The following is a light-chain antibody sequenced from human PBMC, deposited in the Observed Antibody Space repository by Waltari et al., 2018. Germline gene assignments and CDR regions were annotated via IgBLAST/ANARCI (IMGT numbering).Light chain of an antibody. Sequence: RASQSISSWLAGYKQKPWKAPNLLIYKTSTVERGVPTRFSGSGSGTEFTLTIDSLQPDDFATYYCQQYNSYRSFGQRTKVEIK. V-gene: IGKV1-5*03. CDR1: QSISSW. J-gene: IGKJ1*01. CDR3: QQYNSYRS. CDR2: KTS.